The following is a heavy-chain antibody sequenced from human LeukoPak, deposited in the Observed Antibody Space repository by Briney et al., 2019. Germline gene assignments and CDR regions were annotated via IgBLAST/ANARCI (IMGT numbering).Heavy chain of an antibody. J-gene: IGHJ4*02. CDR2: IRYDGSNK. CDR3: AEDTYYYGSGSFPDY. Sequence: GGSLRLSCAASGFTFSSYGMHWVRQAPGKGLEWVAFIRYDGSNKYYADSVKGRFTISRDNSKNTLYLQMNSLRAEDTAVYYCAEDTYYYGSGSFPDYWGQGTLVTVSS. V-gene: IGHV3-30*02. D-gene: IGHD3-10*01. CDR1: GFTFSSYG.